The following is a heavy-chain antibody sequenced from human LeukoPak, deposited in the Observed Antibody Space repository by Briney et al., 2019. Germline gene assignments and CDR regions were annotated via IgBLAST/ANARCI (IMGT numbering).Heavy chain of an antibody. V-gene: IGHV1-8*01. CDR3: ARTSRGVGFLVDP. CDR2: MNPDSGTT. CDR1: GYSFTSFD. Sequence: ASMKVSCKASGYSFTSFDLNWMRQASGQGLEWLGWMNPDSGTTSYAQNFQGRISMTTDTSTSTAYMELSSLRSDDTSVYYCARTSRGVGFLVDPWGQGRLVTVS. J-gene: IGHJ5*02. D-gene: IGHD2-15*01.